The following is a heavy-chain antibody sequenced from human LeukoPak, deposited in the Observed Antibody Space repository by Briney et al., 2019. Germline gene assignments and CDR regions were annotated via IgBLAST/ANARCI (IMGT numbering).Heavy chain of an antibody. J-gene: IGHJ4*02. V-gene: IGHV3-21*01. CDR1: GFTFSSYG. CDR3: ARSYSSSRGTFDY. CDR2: ITSSSSYI. Sequence: GGSLRLSCAASGFTFSSYGMNWVRQAPGKGLEWVSSITSSSSYIYYTDSVKGRFTISRDNAKNSLYLQMNSLRAEDTAVYYCARSYSSSRGTFDYWGQGTLVTVSS. D-gene: IGHD6-6*01.